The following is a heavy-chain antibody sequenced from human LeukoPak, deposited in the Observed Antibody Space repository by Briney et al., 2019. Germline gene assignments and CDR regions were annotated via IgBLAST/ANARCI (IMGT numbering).Heavy chain of an antibody. V-gene: IGHV3-7*01. Sequence: GGSLRLSCAASGFSFNNAWMSWVRQAPGKGLEWVANIKVDGSEKYYVDAVKGRFTISRDNAKDSLYLQMNGLRAEDTAIYYCARAQWTAFDYYYYMDVWGKGTTVTVSS. J-gene: IGHJ6*03. CDR3: ARAQWTAFDYYYYMDV. D-gene: IGHD3/OR15-3a*01. CDR2: IKVDGSEK. CDR1: GFSFNNAW.